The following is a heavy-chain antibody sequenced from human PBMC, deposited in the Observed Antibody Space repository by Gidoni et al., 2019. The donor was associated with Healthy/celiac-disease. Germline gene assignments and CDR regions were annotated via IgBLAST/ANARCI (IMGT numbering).Heavy chain of an antibody. CDR3: TTDSSGYYYDSSGYYYY. D-gene: IGHD3-22*01. V-gene: IGHV3-15*07. Sequence: EVQLVESGGGLVKPGGSLRLSCAASGFTFSNAWMNWVRQAPGKGLEWVGRIKSKTDGGTTDYAAPVKGRFTISRDDSKNTLYLQMNSLKTEDTAVYYCTTDSSGYYYDSSGYYYYWGQGTLVTVSS. CDR1: GFTFSNAW. J-gene: IGHJ4*02. CDR2: IKSKTDGGTT.